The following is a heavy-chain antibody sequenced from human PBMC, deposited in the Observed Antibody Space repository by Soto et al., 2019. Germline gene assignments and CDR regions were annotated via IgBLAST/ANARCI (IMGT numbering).Heavy chain of an antibody. Sequence: GGSLRLSCAASGFAFRSYDMTWVRQAPGRGLEWVSGISGSGGSTYYADSVRGRFTISRDNSKNTLYLQLNSLRPEDTAVYYCANCPTVTVEGCYYYYMDVWGKGTTVTVSS. D-gene: IGHD4-17*01. CDR1: GFAFRSYD. J-gene: IGHJ6*03. V-gene: IGHV3-23*01. CDR2: ISGSGGST. CDR3: ANCPTVTVEGCYYYYMDV.